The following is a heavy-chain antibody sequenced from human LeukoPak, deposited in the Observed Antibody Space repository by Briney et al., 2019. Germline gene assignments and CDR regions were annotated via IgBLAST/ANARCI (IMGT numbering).Heavy chain of an antibody. D-gene: IGHD2-21*01. J-gene: IGHJ4*02. V-gene: IGHV7-4-1*02. CDR3: ARVSLSGDFFVDY. Sequence: ASVKVSCKASGYTFSSYAMNWVRQAPGQGLEWMGWINTNTENPTYAQGFTGRFVFSLDTSVSTAYLQISSLKAEDTAVYYCARVSLSGDFFVDYWGQGTLVTVSS. CDR1: GYTFSSYA. CDR2: INTNTENP.